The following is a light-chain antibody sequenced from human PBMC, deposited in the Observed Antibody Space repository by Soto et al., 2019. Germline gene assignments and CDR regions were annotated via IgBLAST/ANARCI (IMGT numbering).Light chain of an antibody. J-gene: IGKJ2*01. CDR3: QQYDGLPPYT. CDR2: GAS. CDR1: HDITNY. V-gene: IGKV1-33*01. Sequence: DIQMTQSPSSLSASVGDRVTITCQASHDITNYLNWYQQKPGKGPRLLIYGASNLETGVPSRFSGSGFGTDFSFTISSLQPEDFATYYCQQYDGLPPYTFGQGTKLEIK.